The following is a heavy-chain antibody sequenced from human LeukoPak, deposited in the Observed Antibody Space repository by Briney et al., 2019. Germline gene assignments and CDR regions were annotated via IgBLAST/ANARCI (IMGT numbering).Heavy chain of an antibody. D-gene: IGHD6-13*01. CDR2: IYYSGST. V-gene: IGHV4-39*01. CDR3: ARRSGYSSSWYRDY. Sequence: PSETLSLTCTVSGGSISSSSYYWGWIRQPPGKGLEWIGSIYYSGSTYYNPSLKSRVTISVDTSKNQFSLKLSSVTAADTAVYYCARRSGYSSSWYRDYWGQGTLVTVSS. J-gene: IGHJ4*02. CDR1: GGSISSSSYY.